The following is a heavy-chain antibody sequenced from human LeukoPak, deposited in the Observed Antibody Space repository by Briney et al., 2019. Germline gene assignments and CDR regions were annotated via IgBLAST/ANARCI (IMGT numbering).Heavy chain of an antibody. V-gene: IGHV3-21*01. CDR3: ARGVVVIYDY. CDR2: ISSSSSYI. Sequence: PGGSLRLSCAASGFTFSSYSMNWVRQAPGKGLEWVSSISSSSSYIYYADSVKGRFTTSRDNAKNSLYLQMNSLRAEDTAVYYCARGVVVIYDYWGQGTLVTVSS. J-gene: IGHJ4*02. CDR1: GFTFSSYS. D-gene: IGHD3-22*01.